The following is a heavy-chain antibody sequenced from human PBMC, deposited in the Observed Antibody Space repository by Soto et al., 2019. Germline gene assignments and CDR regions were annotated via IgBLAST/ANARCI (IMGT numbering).Heavy chain of an antibody. CDR1: GGSISSYY. CDR3: ARHYSAYDYVDY. D-gene: IGHD5-12*01. Sequence: SETLSLTCTVSGGSISSYYWSWIRQPPGKGLEWIGFISYIGGTDYNPSLKSRVTISVDTSKSQFSLKLSSVTAADTAVYYCARHYSAYDYVDYWGQGTLVTVPS. V-gene: IGHV4-59*08. J-gene: IGHJ4*02. CDR2: ISYIGGT.